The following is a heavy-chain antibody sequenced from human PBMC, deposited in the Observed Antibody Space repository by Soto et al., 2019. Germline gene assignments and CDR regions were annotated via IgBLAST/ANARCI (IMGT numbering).Heavy chain of an antibody. Sequence: GGSLRLSCVVSGFSFSDSYMTWVRQIPGKGLEWIGSISSGAFTISYASAVKGRFTISRDDGHNSLFLKMYSLRAEDTALYYCARDTTRLEHWGQGTLVTVAS. D-gene: IGHD1-1*01. J-gene: IGHJ4*02. V-gene: IGHV3-11*01. CDR2: ISSGAFTI. CDR3: ARDTTRLEH. CDR1: GFSFSDSY.